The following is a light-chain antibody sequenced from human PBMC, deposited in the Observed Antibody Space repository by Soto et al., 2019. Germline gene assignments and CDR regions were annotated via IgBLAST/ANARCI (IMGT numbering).Light chain of an antibody. CDR3: NSYTSNKTYV. CDR2: EVR. J-gene: IGLJ1*01. V-gene: IGLV2-14*01. Sequence: QSALTQPASVSGSPGQSITFSCTGTSSDVGGYNYVSWYQHHPGKGPKCMIYEVRNRPSGVSNRFSGSKSGNTASLTISGLQAEDEADYYCNSYTSNKTYVFGTGTKLTVL. CDR1: SSDVGGYNY.